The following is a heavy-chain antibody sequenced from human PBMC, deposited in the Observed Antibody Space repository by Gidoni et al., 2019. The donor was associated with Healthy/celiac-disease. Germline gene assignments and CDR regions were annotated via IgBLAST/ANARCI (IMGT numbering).Heavy chain of an antibody. CDR1: GGSFSGYY. D-gene: IGHD3-22*01. J-gene: IGHJ4*02. V-gene: IGHV4-34*01. CDR2: IKHTGST. Sequence: VQLQQWGAGLLQPSETRSLTCAVYGGSFSGYYWIWLRQPPGKGLEWIREIKHTGSTNYTPSLKSRITKSVDTSKTQFSLKLSFVTAADTAVYYCARGGTRRITMTRWGQGTLVTVSS. CDR3: ARGGTRRITMTR.